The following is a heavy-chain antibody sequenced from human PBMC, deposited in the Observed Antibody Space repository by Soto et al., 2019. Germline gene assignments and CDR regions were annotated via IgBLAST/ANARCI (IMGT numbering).Heavy chain of an antibody. Sequence: QVQLVESGGGVVQPGRSLRLSCAASGFTFSSYAMHWVRQAPGKGLEWVAVISYDGSNKYYADSVKGRFTISRDNSKNTLYLQMNSRRAEDTAVYYCARGKTGDYWGQGTLVTVSS. CDR3: ARGKTGDY. V-gene: IGHV3-30-3*01. CDR1: GFTFSSYA. J-gene: IGHJ4*02. CDR2: ISYDGSNK.